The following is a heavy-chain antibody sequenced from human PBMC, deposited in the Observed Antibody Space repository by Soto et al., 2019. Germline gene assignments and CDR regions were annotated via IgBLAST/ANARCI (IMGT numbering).Heavy chain of an antibody. CDR3: ARGQSAVDVFFPTPLPFDP. CDR2: VSHHGTS. CDR1: DGSLTEYH. J-gene: IGHJ5*02. D-gene: IGHD1-1*01. V-gene: IGHV4-34*01. Sequence: SETLSLTCVVYDGSLTEYHWSWVRQTPGKGLEWIGEVSHHGTSHYNPSLGSRVIMSFDTSKDQFFLTLQSVTAADTAIYYCARGQSAVDVFFPTPLPFDPWGPGTPVTVSS.